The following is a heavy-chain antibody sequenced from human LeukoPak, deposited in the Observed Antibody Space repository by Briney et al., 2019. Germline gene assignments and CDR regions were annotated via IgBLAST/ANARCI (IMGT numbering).Heavy chain of an antibody. CDR1: GGSISSYY. V-gene: IGHV4-59*01. Sequence: SETLSLTCTVSGGSISSYYWSWIRQPPGKGLEWIGYIYYSGSTNYNPSLKSRVTISVDTSKNQFSLKLSSVTAADTAVYYCARGMYYYDSSGLTNWFDLWGQGTLVTVSS. D-gene: IGHD3-22*01. CDR3: ARGMYYYDSSGLTNWFDL. CDR2: IYYSGST. J-gene: IGHJ5*02.